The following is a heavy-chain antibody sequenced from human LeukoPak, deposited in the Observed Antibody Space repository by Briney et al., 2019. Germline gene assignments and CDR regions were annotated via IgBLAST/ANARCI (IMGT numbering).Heavy chain of an antibody. J-gene: IGHJ3*02. CDR2: MYYSGTT. V-gene: IGHV4-39*07. Sequence: PSETLSLTCSVSGGSISSYYWSWIRQPPGKGLEWIGSMYYSGTTYYNSSLKSRVTISVDTSNNQFSLKLSSVTAADTAVYYCARDTVGATFPGAFDIWGQGTMVTVSS. D-gene: IGHD1-26*01. CDR3: ARDTVGATFPGAFDI. CDR1: GGSISSYY.